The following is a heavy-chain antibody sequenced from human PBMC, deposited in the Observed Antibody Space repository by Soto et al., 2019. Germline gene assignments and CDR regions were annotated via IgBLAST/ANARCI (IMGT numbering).Heavy chain of an antibody. Sequence: GESLKISCKGFGYSFTNYWIGWVRQMPGRGLEWMGMIYPGDSDTRYSPSFQGQVTISADKSISTAYLQWSSLKASDTAMYYCARWSLDSSGYSNYGMDVWGQGTTVTVSS. CDR3: ARWSLDSSGYSNYGMDV. V-gene: IGHV5-51*01. CDR1: GYSFTNYW. J-gene: IGHJ6*02. D-gene: IGHD3-22*01. CDR2: IYPGDSDT.